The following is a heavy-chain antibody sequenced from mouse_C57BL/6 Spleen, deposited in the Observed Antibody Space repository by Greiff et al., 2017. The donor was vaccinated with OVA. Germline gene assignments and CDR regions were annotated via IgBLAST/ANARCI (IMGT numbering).Heavy chain of an antibody. J-gene: IGHJ1*03. CDR3: GRQDDDDRYFDV. CDR1: GFTFSSYG. Sequence: EVMLVESGGDLVKPGGSLKLSCAASGFTFSSYGMSWVRQTPDKRLEWVATISSGGSYTYYPDSVKGRFTISRDNTKNTLYLQMSSLKSEDTAMYYCGRQDDDDRYFDVWGTGTTVTVSS. D-gene: IGHD2-3*01. V-gene: IGHV5-6*01. CDR2: ISSGGSYT.